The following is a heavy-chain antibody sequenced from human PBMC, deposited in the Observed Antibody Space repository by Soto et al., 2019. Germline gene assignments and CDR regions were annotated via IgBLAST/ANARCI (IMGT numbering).Heavy chain of an antibody. V-gene: IGHV3-23*01. J-gene: IGHJ6*01. CDR3: AKKGNRIQLPMDV. Sequence: EVQLLESGGGLAQPGGSLRLSCAASGFTFSSYAMTWVRQAPGKGLEWVSAISVSGATTYYADSVRGRLTISRDNSMNTLYLQMNGLRAEDTAVYYCAKKGNRIQLPMDVW. CDR1: GFTFSSYA. CDR2: ISVSGATT. D-gene: IGHD5-18*01.